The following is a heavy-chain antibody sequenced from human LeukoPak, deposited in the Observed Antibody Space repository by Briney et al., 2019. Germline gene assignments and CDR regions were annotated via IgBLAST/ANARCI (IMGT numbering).Heavy chain of an antibody. CDR1: GGSISSGSYY. CDR2: IYTSGST. J-gene: IGHJ4*02. V-gene: IGHV4-61*02. CDR3: ARASSITGTTWD. D-gene: IGHD1-7*01. Sequence: PSETLSLTCTVSGGSISSGSYYWSWIRQPAGKGLEWIGRIYTSGSTNYNPSLKSRVTISVDTSKNQFSLKLSSVTAADTAVYYCARASSITGTTWDWGQGTLVTVSS.